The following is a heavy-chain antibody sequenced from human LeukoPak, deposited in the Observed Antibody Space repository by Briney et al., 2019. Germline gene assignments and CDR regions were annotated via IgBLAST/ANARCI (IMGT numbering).Heavy chain of an antibody. V-gene: IGHV4-59*11. J-gene: IGHJ5*02. CDR3: ARLHALGAEEFDP. CDR1: GGSITGHY. Sequence: SETLSLTCTVSGGSITGHYWSWIRQPPGKGLEWIGYIHYTGSTNYNPSLNSRITMSVNTPNNQFSLRLTSVTATDTAVYYCARLHALGAEEFDPWGQGALVTVSS. CDR2: IHYTGST. D-gene: IGHD3-16*01.